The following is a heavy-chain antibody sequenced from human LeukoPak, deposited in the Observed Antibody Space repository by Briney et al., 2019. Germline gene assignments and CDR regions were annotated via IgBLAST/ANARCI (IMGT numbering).Heavy chain of an antibody. D-gene: IGHD5-24*01. CDR3: ARERRDGYNRAVDY. V-gene: IGHV4-59*01. Sequence: SETLSLTCTVSGGSISSYYWSWIRQPPGKGLQWIGYIYYSGSTNYNPSLKSRVTISVDTSKNQFSLKLSSVTAADTAVYYCARERRDGYNRAVDYWGQGTLVTVSS. J-gene: IGHJ4*02. CDR2: IYYSGST. CDR1: GGSISSYY.